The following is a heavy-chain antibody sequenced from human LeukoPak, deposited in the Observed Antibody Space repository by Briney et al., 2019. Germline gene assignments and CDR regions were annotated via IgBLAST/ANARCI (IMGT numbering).Heavy chain of an antibody. CDR3: ARVARWVQWSQGFQYHGVDV. D-gene: IGHD5-24*01. J-gene: IGHJ6*02. V-gene: IGHV3-30-3*01. CDR2: ISYDGTNE. Sequence: GGSLRLSCAASGFTFSSYAMHWVRQGPGKGLEWVAVISYDGTNELYADSVKGRFTISRDNSKITLNLQMNSLRPEDTAVYYCARVARWVQWSQGFQYHGVDVWGQGTTVTVSS. CDR1: GFTFSSYA.